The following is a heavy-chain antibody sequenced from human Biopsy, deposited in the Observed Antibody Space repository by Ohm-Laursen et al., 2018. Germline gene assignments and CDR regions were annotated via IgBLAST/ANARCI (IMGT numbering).Heavy chain of an antibody. CDR3: ARGPHSGSHSCFDY. J-gene: IGHJ4*02. V-gene: IGHV1-69*01. CDR2: ITPMFGTA. CDR1: GGTFINYA. Sequence: SSVKVSCKVSGGTFINYAISWVRQAPGQGLEWMGGITPMFGTANYAQMFQGRVTISADESTSTSYMELGSLTTEGTAIYYCARGPHSGSHSCFDYWGRGTLVTVSS. D-gene: IGHD1-26*01.